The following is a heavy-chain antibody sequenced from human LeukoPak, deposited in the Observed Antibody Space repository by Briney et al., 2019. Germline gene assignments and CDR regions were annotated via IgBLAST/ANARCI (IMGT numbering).Heavy chain of an antibody. J-gene: IGHJ4*02. Sequence: QKFQGRVTITADKSTSTAYMELSSLRSEDTAVYYCATRAAAGYYFDYWGQGTLVTVSS. D-gene: IGHD6-13*01. V-gene: IGHV1-69*02. CDR3: ATRAAAGYYFDY.